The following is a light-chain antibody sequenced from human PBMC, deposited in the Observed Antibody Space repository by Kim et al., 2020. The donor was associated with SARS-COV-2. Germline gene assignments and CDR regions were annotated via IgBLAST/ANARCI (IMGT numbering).Light chain of an antibody. CDR3: QAWDSSLHVV. J-gene: IGLJ2*01. V-gene: IGLV3-1*01. CDR1: KLGDKY. Sequence: SYELTQPPSVSVSPGQTASITCSGDKLGDKYACWYQQKPGQSPVLVIYQDSKRPSGIPERFSGSNSGNTATLTISGTQAMDEADYYCQAWDSSLHVVFVG. CDR2: QDS.